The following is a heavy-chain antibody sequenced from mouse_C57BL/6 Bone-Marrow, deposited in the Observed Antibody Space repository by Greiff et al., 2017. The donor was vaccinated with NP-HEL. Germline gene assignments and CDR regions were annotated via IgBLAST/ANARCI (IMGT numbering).Heavy chain of an antibody. D-gene: IGHD3-3*01. CDR2: ISYAGSN. V-gene: IGHV3-6*01. Sequence: LVESGPGLVKPSQSLSLTCSVTGYSITSGYYWNWIRQFPGNKLEWMGYISYAGSNNYNPSLKNRISLTRDTSKNQFFLKLKSVTTEDTETYYCARGAVRNAMDYWGQGTSVTVSS. J-gene: IGHJ4*01. CDR3: ARGAVRNAMDY. CDR1: GYSITSGYY.